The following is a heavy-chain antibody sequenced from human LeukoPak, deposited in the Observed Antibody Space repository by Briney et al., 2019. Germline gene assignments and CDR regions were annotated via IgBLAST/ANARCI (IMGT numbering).Heavy chain of an antibody. CDR1: GFTFSSYS. CDR2: ISSSSSYI. Sequence: GGSLRLSCAASGFTFSSYSMNWVRQAPGKWLEWVSSISSSSSYIYYADSVKGRFTISRDNAKNSLYLQMNSLRAEDTAVYYCASHSGSYWGWFDPWGQGALVTVSS. CDR3: ASHSGSYWGWFDP. V-gene: IGHV3-21*01. J-gene: IGHJ5*02. D-gene: IGHD1-26*01.